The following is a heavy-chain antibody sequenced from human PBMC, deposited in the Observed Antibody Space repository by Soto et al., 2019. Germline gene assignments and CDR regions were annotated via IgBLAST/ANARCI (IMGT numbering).Heavy chain of an antibody. CDR2: INAPGETK. J-gene: IGHJ4*02. CDR1: GFTFSNYG. Sequence: EVQLVESGGGLVQPGGSLRLSCAASGFTFSNYGMNWARQAPGRGLEWVTHINAPGETKSYSDSVKGRFTISRHDAKNSLYLQMNSLTADDTAIYYCARDPEGINDFDYWGQGTLVTVSS. V-gene: IGHV3-48*04. D-gene: IGHD2-21*01. CDR3: ARDPEGINDFDY.